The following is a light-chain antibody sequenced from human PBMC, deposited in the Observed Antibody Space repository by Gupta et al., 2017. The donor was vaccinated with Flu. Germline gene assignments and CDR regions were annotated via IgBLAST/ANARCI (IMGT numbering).Light chain of an antibody. J-gene: IGKJ5*01. V-gene: IGKV2-28*01. CDR3: RQDYSRVT. CDR1: QSLLHTNGYNY. CDR2: LGS. Sequence: DIVMTQSPLSLPVTPGEPASISCRSSQSLLHTNGYNYLDWYLQKPGQSPQLLIYLGSNRASGVPDRFSGSGSGTDFTLESSRVEAEDVGVYYCRQDYSRVTFGQGTRLEIK.